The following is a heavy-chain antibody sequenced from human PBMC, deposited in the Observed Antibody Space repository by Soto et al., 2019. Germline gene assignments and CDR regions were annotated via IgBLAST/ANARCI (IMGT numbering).Heavy chain of an antibody. D-gene: IGHD6-19*01. CDR2: ITWNSGST. Sequence: EVELVESGGGVVRPGGSLRLSCAASGFRFDDFGMSWVRQAPGKGLEWVSGITWNSGSTGYADSVKGRFRISRDNAKNSLYLQMDSLRAEDTAFYYCARDGGVAVAVDAFDLWGQGTMVTVSS. V-gene: IGHV3-20*04. CDR3: ARDGGVAVAVDAFDL. J-gene: IGHJ3*01. CDR1: GFRFDDFG.